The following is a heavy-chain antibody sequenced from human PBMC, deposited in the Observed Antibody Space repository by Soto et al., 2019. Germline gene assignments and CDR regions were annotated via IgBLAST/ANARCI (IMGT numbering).Heavy chain of an antibody. CDR3: AKGSTAAIGRNWFGP. D-gene: IGHD2-2*01. Sequence: GGSLRLSCAVSGFTLSSYRMHWVRQAPRKGLVWVSHINTAGGVTYYTDSLKGRFTISRDNSKNTLYLQMDGLRAEDTAVYFCAKGSTAAIGRNWFGPWGQGTLVTVSS. CDR1: GFTLSSYR. CDR2: INTAGGVT. V-gene: IGHV3-23*01. J-gene: IGHJ5*02.